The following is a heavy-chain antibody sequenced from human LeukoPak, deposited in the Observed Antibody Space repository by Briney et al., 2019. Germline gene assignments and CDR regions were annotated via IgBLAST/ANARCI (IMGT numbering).Heavy chain of an antibody. Sequence: SVTVSCKASGGTFSSYAISWVRQAPGQGLEWMGGIIPIFGTANYAQKFQGRVTITTDESTSTAYMELSSLRSEDTAVYYCARSGRGYIYGFAFDIWGQGTMVTVSS. CDR3: ARSGRGYIYGFAFDI. V-gene: IGHV1-69*05. D-gene: IGHD5-18*01. J-gene: IGHJ3*02. CDR2: IIPIFGTA. CDR1: GGTFSSYA.